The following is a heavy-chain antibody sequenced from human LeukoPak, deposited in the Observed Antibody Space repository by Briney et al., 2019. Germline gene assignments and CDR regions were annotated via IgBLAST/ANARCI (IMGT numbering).Heavy chain of an antibody. Sequence: KSGGSLRLSCAASGFTFSNAWMSWVRQAPGKGLEWVGRIKSKTDGGTTDYAAPVKGRFTISRDDSKNTLYLQTNSLKTEDTAVYYCTTDHPYNWNEADYWGQGTLVTVSS. CDR1: GFTFSNAW. J-gene: IGHJ4*02. CDR3: TTDHPYNWNEADY. CDR2: IKSKTDGGTT. D-gene: IGHD1-1*01. V-gene: IGHV3-15*01.